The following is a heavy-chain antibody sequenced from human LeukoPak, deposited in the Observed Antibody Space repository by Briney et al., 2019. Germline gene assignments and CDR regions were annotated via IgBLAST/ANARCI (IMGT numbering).Heavy chain of an antibody. CDR2: ISSSSSTI. V-gene: IGHV3-48*01. Sequence: PGGSLRLSCAASGFTFSSYSMNWVRQAPGKGLEWVSYISSSSSTIYYADSVKGRFTISRDNAKNSLYLQMNSLRAEDTAVYYCARHDYVWGSYRPFDYWGQGTLVTVSS. CDR3: ARHDYVWGSYRPFDY. D-gene: IGHD3-16*02. J-gene: IGHJ4*02. CDR1: GFTFSSYS.